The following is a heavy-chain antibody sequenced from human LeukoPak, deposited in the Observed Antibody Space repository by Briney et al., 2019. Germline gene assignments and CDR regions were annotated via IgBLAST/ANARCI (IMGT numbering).Heavy chain of an antibody. J-gene: IGHJ6*02. Sequence: PGESLRLSCAASGFTFSAYWLGWVRQAPGKGLEWVAVISSDGRHIFYADSVKGRFTISRDNSKNTLYLQMNSLRAEDTALYLCARCGGTCSLPSTSAMDVWGQGTTVTVS. CDR3: ARCGGTCSLPSTSAMDV. CDR1: GFTFSAYW. CDR2: ISSDGRHI. V-gene: IGHV3-30*03. D-gene: IGHD2-21*01.